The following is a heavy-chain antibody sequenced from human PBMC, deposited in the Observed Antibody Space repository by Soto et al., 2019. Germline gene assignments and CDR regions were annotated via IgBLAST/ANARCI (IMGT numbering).Heavy chain of an antibody. CDR2: INPSGGST. D-gene: IGHD3-22*01. CDR1: GYTFTSYY. CDR3: ARDPYYYDNSGYYPKDY. V-gene: IGHV1-46*03. J-gene: IGHJ4*02. Sequence: ASVKVSCKASGYTFTSYYMHWVRQAPGQGLEWMGIINPSGGSTSYAQKFQGRVTMTRDTSTSTVYMELSSLRSEDTAVYYCARDPYYYDNSGYYPKDYWGQGTLVTVSS.